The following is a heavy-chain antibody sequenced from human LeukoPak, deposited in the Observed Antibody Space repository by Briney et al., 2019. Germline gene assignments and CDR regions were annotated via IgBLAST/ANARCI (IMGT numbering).Heavy chain of an antibody. V-gene: IGHV3-20*04. CDR2: INWNGGST. CDR1: GFTFDDYG. Sequence: GGSLRLSCAASGFTFDDYGMSWVRQAPGKGLEWVSGINWNGGSTGYADSVKGRFTISRDNAKNSLYLQMNSLRAEDTALYYCARMTGWGAARPPFDYWGQGSLVTVSS. J-gene: IGHJ4*02. CDR3: ARMTGWGAARPPFDY. D-gene: IGHD6-6*01.